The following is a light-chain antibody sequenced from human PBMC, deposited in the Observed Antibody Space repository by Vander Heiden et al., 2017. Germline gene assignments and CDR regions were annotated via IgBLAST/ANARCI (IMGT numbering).Light chain of an antibody. CDR3: CSYAGSRTFVV. Sequence: QPALTQPATVSGSPGLSITIPRTGSSSDVGSYNLVSWYQQHPGKAPKLIIYEAIKRPSGVSDRFSASKSGNTASLTISGLQVQDEADYYCCSYAGSRTFVVIGGGTKLTVL. J-gene: IGLJ3*02. CDR1: SSDVGSYNL. CDR2: EAI. V-gene: IGLV2-23*02.